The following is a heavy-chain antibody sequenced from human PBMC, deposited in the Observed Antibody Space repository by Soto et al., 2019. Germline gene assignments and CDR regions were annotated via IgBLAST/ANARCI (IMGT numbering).Heavy chain of an antibody. D-gene: IGHD3-9*01. CDR2: VNPNNGDT. V-gene: IGHV1-8*01. CDR1: GYTFSNYD. J-gene: IGHJ4*02. Sequence: ASVKVSCKASGYTFSNYDMNWVRQATGQGPEWIGWVNPNNGDTGYAQKFQGRVTLTTDISTTTAYMELTSLRSEDTAIYYCAKVTRSSRAIYFDYWGQGALVTVSS. CDR3: AKVTRSSRAIYFDY.